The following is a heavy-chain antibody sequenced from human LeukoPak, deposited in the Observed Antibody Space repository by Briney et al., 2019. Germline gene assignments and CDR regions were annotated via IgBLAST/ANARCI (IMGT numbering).Heavy chain of an antibody. Sequence: PGGSLRLSCATSKFTFSAYTMHWVRQAPGKGLEWVSCIHSANGYIYYADLMKGRFTISRDNAESSLYLQMTSLRAEDTAVYYCASSCSAGNCPFDTWGQGTLVTVSS. V-gene: IGHV3-21*01. D-gene: IGHD2-15*01. CDR3: ASSCSAGNCPFDT. J-gene: IGHJ5*02. CDR1: KFTFSAYT. CDR2: IHSANGYI.